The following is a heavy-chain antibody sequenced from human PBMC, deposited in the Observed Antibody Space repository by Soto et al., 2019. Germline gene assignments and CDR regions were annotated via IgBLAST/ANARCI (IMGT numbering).Heavy chain of an antibody. CDR2: INPNSGGT. Sequence: QVQLVQSGAEVKKPGASVKVSCKASGYTFTGYYMHWVRQAPGQGLEWMGWINPNSGGTNYAQKFQGWVTMTRDTSIRTAYMVLSRLRSDDTAVDYCARGGNHMTQYYYYGMDVWGQGTTVTVSS. CDR1: GYTFTGYY. V-gene: IGHV1-2*04. CDR3: ARGGNHMTQYYYYGMDV. D-gene: IGHD1-1*01. J-gene: IGHJ6*02.